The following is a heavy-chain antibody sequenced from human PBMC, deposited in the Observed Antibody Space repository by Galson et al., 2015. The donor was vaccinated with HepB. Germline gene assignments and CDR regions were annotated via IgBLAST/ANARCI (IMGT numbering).Heavy chain of an antibody. D-gene: IGHD2-2*01. CDR3: ARLKCGTSCYPAPYYYMDV. J-gene: IGHJ6*03. CDR2: IYPGDSDT. Sequence: QSGAEVKKPGESLKISCKGSGYSFTSYWIGWVRQMPGKGLEWMGIIYPGDSDTRYSPSFQGQVTISADKSISTAYLQWSSLKASDTAMYYCARLKCGTSCYPAPYYYMDVWGKGTTVTVSS. CDR1: GYSFTSYW. V-gene: IGHV5-51*01.